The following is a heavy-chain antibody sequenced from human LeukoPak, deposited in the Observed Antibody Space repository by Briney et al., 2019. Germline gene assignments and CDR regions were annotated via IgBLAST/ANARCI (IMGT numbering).Heavy chain of an antibody. CDR1: AGSISTSNYY. V-gene: IGHV4-39*07. D-gene: IGHD2-2*01. CDR3: AARGYIVGVPATKGGGPDNSYYFMDV. CDR2: ISYSGST. Sequence: SQTLSLTFTVSAGSISTSNYYSGCIRQPPGKCLELSVNISYSGSTYYSPSLKRRVTISLDTSKNQFSLKLSSVTAADTAVYYCAARGYIVGVPATKGGGPDNSYYFMDVWGKGTTVTISS. J-gene: IGHJ6*03.